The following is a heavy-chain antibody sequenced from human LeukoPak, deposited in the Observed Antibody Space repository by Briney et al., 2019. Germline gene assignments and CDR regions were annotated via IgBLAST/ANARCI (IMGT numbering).Heavy chain of an antibody. V-gene: IGHV3-30*02. D-gene: IGHD3-3*01. CDR1: GFTFGSCG. CDR3: VKPGERFGVTYPRGFES. J-gene: IGHJ4*02. CDR2: IRYDGSNK. Sequence: GGSLRLSCAASGFTFGSCGMYWVRQAPGKGLEWVAFIRYDGSNKYYADSVKGRFTISRDNSENTVYLQMNNLRSEDTAIYYCVKPGERFGVTYPRGFESWGQGTLVTVSS.